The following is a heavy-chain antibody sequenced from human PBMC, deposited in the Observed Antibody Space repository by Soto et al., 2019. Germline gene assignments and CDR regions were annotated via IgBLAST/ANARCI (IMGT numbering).Heavy chain of an antibody. CDR2: IFYSRTT. V-gene: IGHV4-31*03. D-gene: IGHD3-16*01. CDR1: GGSINSGGYY. CDR3: ARESAGELAYYFDF. Sequence: NPSETPSLTCSVSGGSINSGGYYWTWIRQHPGKGLEWIGYIFYSRTTSYNPSIKSRVTISGDTSKNQFSLTVRSVTAEDSAVYYCARESAGELAYYFDFWGQGTPVTVSS. J-gene: IGHJ4*01.